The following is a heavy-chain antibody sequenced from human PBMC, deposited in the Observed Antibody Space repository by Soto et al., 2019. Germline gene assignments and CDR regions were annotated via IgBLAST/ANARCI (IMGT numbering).Heavy chain of an antibody. Sequence: GGSLRLSCAASGFTFSSYAMSWVRQAPGKGLEWVSAISGSGGSTYYADSVKGRFTISRDNSKNTLYLQMNSLRAEDTAVYYCAKAPLGYCSGGSCYSRDYYYYMEVWGKGTTVTVSS. CDR1: GFTFSSYA. CDR3: AKAPLGYCSGGSCYSRDYYYYMEV. CDR2: ISGSGGST. J-gene: IGHJ6*03. D-gene: IGHD2-15*01. V-gene: IGHV3-23*01.